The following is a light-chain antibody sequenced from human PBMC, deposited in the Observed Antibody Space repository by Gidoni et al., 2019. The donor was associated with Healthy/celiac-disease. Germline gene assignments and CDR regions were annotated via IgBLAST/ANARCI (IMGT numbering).Light chain of an antibody. V-gene: IGKV1-39*01. CDR3: QQSYSTPGT. Sequence: DIQMTQSPSSLSASVGERVTITCRASQSISSYLNWYQQKPGKAPKLLIYAASSLQSGVPSRFSGSGSGTDFTLTISSLQPEDFATYYCQQSYSTPGTFGQGTKLEIK. CDR2: AAS. CDR1: QSISSY. J-gene: IGKJ2*01.